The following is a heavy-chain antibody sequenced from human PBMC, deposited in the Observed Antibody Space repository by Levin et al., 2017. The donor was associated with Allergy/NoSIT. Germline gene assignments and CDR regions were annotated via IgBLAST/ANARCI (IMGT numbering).Heavy chain of an antibody. Sequence: SETLSLTCTVSGGSISSSSYYWGWIRQPPGKGLEWIGSIYYSGSTYYNPSLKSRVTISVDTSKNQFSLKLSSVTAADTAVYYCAKQLGYYFDYWGQGTLVTVSS. CDR3: AKQLGYYFDY. CDR2: IYYSGST. D-gene: IGHD6-13*01. J-gene: IGHJ4*02. V-gene: IGHV4-39*01. CDR1: GGSISSSSYY.